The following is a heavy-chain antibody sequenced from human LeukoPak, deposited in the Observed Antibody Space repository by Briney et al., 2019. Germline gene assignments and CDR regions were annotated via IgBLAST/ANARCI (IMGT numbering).Heavy chain of an antibody. J-gene: IGHJ6*02. CDR1: GGSVSSGSYY. CDR3: ARTMSSSHTVYGMDV. CDR2: IYYSGST. Sequence: SETLSLTCTVSGGSVSSGSYYWSWIRQPPGKGLEWIGYIYYSGSTNYNPSLKSRVTMSVDTSKNQFSLKLSSVTAVDTAVCYCARTMSSSHTVYGMDVWGQGTTVTVS. V-gene: IGHV4-61*01. D-gene: IGHD2-2*02.